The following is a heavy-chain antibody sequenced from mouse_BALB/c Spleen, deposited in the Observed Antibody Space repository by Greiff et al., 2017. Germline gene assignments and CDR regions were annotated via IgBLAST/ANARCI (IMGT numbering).Heavy chain of an antibody. V-gene: IGHV5-6-4*01. D-gene: IGHD1-2*01. CDR3: TRPEDPITTATGWFAY. J-gene: IGHJ3*01. CDR1: GFTFSSYT. Sequence: EVKVEESGGGLVKPGWSLKLSCAASGFTFSSYTMSWVRQTPEKRLEWVATISSGGSYTYYPDSVKGRFTISRDNAKNTLYLQMSSLKSEDTAMYYWTRPEDPITTATGWFAYWGQGTLVTVSA. CDR2: ISSGGSYT.